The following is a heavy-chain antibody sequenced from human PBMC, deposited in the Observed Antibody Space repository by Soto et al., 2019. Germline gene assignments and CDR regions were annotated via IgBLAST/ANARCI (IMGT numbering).Heavy chain of an antibody. CDR3: TRGSYQGNYYYYGMDV. V-gene: IGHV3-15*01. Sequence: EVQLVESGGGLVKPGGSLRLSCEASGFTFSNAWMSWVRQVPGKGLEWVGRIKSKTDGGTRDYAAPVKGRFTISREDSKKTLYLQMNSLKAEDTGVYYCTRGSYQGNYYYYGMDVWGQGTTVTVSS. CDR2: IKSKTDGGTR. D-gene: IGHD1-26*01. CDR1: GFTFSNAW. J-gene: IGHJ6*02.